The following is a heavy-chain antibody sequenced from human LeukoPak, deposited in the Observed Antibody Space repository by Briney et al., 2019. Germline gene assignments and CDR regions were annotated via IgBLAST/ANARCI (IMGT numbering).Heavy chain of an antibody. CDR1: GFTFDDYA. V-gene: IGHV3-9*01. Sequence: PGGSLRLSCAASGFTFDDYAMHWVRQAPGKGLEWVSGISWNSGSIGYADSLKGRFTISRDNAKNSLYLQMNSLRAEDTALYYCAKEGGGYDILTGQRDAFDIWGQGTMVTVSS. CDR3: AKEGGGYDILTGQRDAFDI. CDR2: ISWNSGSI. J-gene: IGHJ3*02. D-gene: IGHD3-9*01.